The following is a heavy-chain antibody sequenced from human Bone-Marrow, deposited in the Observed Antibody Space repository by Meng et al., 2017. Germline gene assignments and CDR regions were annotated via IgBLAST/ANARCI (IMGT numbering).Heavy chain of an antibody. CDR1: GGSCSGYY. CDR3: ARVAYRWGGDCSYFDY. J-gene: IGHJ4*02. Sequence: QVQLQQWGAGLLKPSETLSLTCAAYGGSCSGYYWSWIRQPPGKGLEWSGEINHSGSTNYNPSLKSRVTISVDTSKNQFSLKLSSVTAADTAVYYCARVAYRWGGDCSYFDYWGQGTLVTVSS. V-gene: IGHV4-34*01. D-gene: IGHD2-21*02. CDR2: INHSGST.